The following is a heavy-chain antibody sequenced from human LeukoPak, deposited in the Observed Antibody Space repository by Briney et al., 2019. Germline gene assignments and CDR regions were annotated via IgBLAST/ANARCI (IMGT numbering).Heavy chain of an antibody. D-gene: IGHD3-10*01. J-gene: IGHJ4*02. Sequence: PGGSLRLSCAASGFTFRNFSMSWVRQAPGRGLEWVANIHPEGNRKYHVESVKGRFTISRDNHNSSLFLQMSGLRVEDTAVYYCARGDAFSGDQWGQGSLVTVSS. CDR3: ARGDAFSGDQ. V-gene: IGHV3-7*04. CDR1: GFTFRNFS. CDR2: IHPEGNRK.